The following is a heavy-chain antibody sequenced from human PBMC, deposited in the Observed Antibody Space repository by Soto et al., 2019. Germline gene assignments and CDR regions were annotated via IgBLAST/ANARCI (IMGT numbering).Heavy chain of an antibody. Sequence: QVQLLESGPGLVKPSETLSLTCTVSGGSISSYYWSWIRQPPGKGLEWIGYIYYSGSTNYNPSLKSRVTISVDTSKNQFSLKLSSVTAADTAVYYCARLGDILTGDYYGMDVWGQGTTVTVSS. D-gene: IGHD3-9*01. V-gene: IGHV4-59*01. J-gene: IGHJ6*02. CDR3: ARLGDILTGDYYGMDV. CDR2: IYYSGST. CDR1: GGSISSYY.